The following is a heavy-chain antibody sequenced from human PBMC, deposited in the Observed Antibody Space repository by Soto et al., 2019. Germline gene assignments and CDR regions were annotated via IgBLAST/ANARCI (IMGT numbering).Heavy chain of an antibody. CDR2: ISGSGGST. J-gene: IGHJ4*02. CDR3: AKAPEQYYYDSSGYTDY. V-gene: IGHV3-23*01. CDR1: GFTFSSYA. Sequence: GGSLRLSCAASGFTFSSYAMTWVRQAPGKGLEWVSAISGSGGSTYYADSVKGRFTVSRDNSKNTLYLQMNSLRAEDTAVYYCAKAPEQYYYDSSGYTDYWGQGTLVTVSS. D-gene: IGHD3-22*01.